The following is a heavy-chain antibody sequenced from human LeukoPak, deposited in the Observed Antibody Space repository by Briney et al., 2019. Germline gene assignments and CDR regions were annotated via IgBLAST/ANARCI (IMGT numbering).Heavy chain of an antibody. D-gene: IGHD5-24*01. CDR2: IYYSGST. Sequence: SETPSLTCTVSGGSINSYYWSWIRQPPGKGLGWIGYIYYSGSTEYNPSLKSRVTISVDTSKNQFSLKMSSVTAADTAVYYCARARDGHINNWFDPWGQGTLVTVSS. CDR1: GGSINSYY. CDR3: ARARDGHINNWFDP. J-gene: IGHJ5*02. V-gene: IGHV4-59*01.